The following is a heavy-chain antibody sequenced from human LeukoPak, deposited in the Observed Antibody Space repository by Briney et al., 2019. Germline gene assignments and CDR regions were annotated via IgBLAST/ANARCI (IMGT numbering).Heavy chain of an antibody. V-gene: IGHV3-23*01. J-gene: IGHJ4*02. CDR3: DGADF. CDR1: GFTFNAYS. CDR2: ISDSGGGT. Sequence: GGSLRLSCAASGFTFNAYSMNWARQAPGKGLEWVSTISDSGGGTYYADSVEGRFTISRDNSKNTLYLQMNSLRADDTAVYYCDGADFWGQGTLVTVSS.